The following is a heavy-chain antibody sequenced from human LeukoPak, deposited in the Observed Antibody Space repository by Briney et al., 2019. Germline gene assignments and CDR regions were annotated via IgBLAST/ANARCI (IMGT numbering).Heavy chain of an antibody. J-gene: IGHJ6*03. Sequence: GGSLRLSCAASGFTFSSYAMHWVRQAPGKGLEYVSAISSNGGSTYYANSVKGRFTISRDNSKNTLYLQMGSLRAEDTAVYSCAKEVSVRGVIDYLDVWGKGTTVTISS. CDR2: ISSNGGST. CDR3: AKEVSVRGVIDYLDV. V-gene: IGHV3-64*01. CDR1: GFTFSSYA. D-gene: IGHD3-10*01.